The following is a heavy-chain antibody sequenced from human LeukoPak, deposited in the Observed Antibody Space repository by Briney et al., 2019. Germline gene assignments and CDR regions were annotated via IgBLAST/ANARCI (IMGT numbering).Heavy chain of an antibody. CDR2: INPNSGGT. CDR3: AARGPYPYYYDSSGYQRLDY. V-gene: IGHV1-2*02. Sequence: ASVKVSCKASGYTFTGYYMHWVRQAPGQGLEWMGWINPNSGGTNYAQKFQGRVTMTRDTSISTAYMELSRLRSDDTAVYYCAARGPYPYYYDSSGYQRLDYWGQGTLVTVSS. J-gene: IGHJ4*02. CDR1: GYTFTGYY. D-gene: IGHD3-22*01.